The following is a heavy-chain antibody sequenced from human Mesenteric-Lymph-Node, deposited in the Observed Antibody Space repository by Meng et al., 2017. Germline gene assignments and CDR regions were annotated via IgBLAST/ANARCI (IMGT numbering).Heavy chain of an antibody. D-gene: IGHD4-17*01. Sequence: GGSLRLSCAASGFTFSDYYMTWIRQAPGKGLEWLSYISSSGSTIYYADSVKGRFTISRDNAKRSLYLQMNSLRAEDTAVYYCAREGSGDSYFDYWGQGTLVTVSS. CDR1: GFTFSDYY. J-gene: IGHJ4*02. CDR3: AREGSGDSYFDY. V-gene: IGHV3-11*04. CDR2: ISSSGSTI.